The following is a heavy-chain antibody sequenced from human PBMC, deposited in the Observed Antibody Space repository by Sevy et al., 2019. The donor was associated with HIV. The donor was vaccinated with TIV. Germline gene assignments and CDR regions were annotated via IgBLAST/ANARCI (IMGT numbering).Heavy chain of an antibody. D-gene: IGHD3-3*01. CDR2: LSYDGSYK. CDR1: GFTFSNYA. V-gene: IGHV3-30-3*01. J-gene: IGHJ5*02. Sequence: GGSLRLSCAASGFTFSNYAIHWVRQAPGKGLEWVAVLSYDGSYKDYAHSVKGRFTISRDNFNNTLYLHMNSLKIEDTAVYYCARDNFVYLWSGDYDSWGPGTLVTVSS. CDR3: ARDNFVYLWSGDYDS.